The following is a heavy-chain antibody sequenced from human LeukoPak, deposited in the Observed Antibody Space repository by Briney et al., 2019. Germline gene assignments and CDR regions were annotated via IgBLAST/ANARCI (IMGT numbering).Heavy chain of an antibody. CDR2: IIPIFGTA. CDR3: ARDGIAVAGTGDY. Sequence: ASVKVSCKASGGTFSSYAISWVRQAPGQGLEWMGRIIPIFGTANYAPKFQGRVTITTDESTSTAYMELSSLRSEDTAVYYCARDGIAVAGTGDYWGQGTLVTVSS. J-gene: IGHJ4*02. V-gene: IGHV1-69*05. D-gene: IGHD6-19*01. CDR1: GGTFSSYA.